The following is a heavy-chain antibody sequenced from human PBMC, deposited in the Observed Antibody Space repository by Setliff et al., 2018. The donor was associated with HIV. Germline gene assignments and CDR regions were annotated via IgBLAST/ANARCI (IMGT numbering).Heavy chain of an antibody. CDR3: ARQILWQQISYNWFDP. Sequence: SETLSLTCTVSGDSLSSSYWSWIRQTPGKGLEWIGYINSRGTTKYNPSLKSRVNISVDTSKNRFSLRLNSLTAADTAVYFCARQILWQQISYNWFDPWGQGILVTVSS. CDR2: INSRGTT. D-gene: IGHD2-21*01. J-gene: IGHJ5*02. CDR1: GDSLSSSY. V-gene: IGHV4-4*09.